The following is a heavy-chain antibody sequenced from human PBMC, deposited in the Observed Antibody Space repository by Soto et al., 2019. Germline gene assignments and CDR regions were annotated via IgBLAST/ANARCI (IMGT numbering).Heavy chain of an antibody. V-gene: IGHV3-23*01. Sequence: EVQLLESGGGLVQPGGSLRLSCVGSGFPFSNYAMTWVRQAPGKGLEWVSVISGSGNNTYQADAVKGRFTISRDNSKNTLYLQMSSLRAEDSAVYCCAKVIVPFLEWVARYYFDYWGQGTLVTVSS. CDR1: GFPFSNYA. CDR2: ISGSGNNT. D-gene: IGHD3-3*02. CDR3: AKVIVPFLEWVARYYFDY. J-gene: IGHJ4*02.